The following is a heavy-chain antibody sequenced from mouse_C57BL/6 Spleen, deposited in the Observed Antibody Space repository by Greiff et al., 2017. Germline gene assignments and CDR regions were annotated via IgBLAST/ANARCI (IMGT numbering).Heavy chain of an antibody. D-gene: IGHD2-13*01. CDR1: GYTFTEYT. V-gene: IGHV1-62-2*01. CDR3: ARFGLLRRYFDY. Sequence: QVQLQQSGAELVKPGASVKLSCKASGYTFTEYTIHWVKQRSGQGLEWIGWFYPGSGSIKYNEKFKDKATLTADKSSSTAYMQLSSLTSEDSAVYYCARFGLLRRYFDYWGQGTTLTVSS. J-gene: IGHJ2*01. CDR2: FYPGSGSI.